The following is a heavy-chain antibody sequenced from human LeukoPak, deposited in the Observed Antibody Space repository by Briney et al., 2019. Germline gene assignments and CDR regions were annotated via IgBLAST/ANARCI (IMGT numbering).Heavy chain of an antibody. J-gene: IGHJ3*02. CDR1: GGTFSSYA. V-gene: IGHV1-69*13. Sequence: GASVKVSCKASGGTFSSYAISWVRQAPGQGLEWMGGIIPIFGTANCAQKFQGRVTITADESTSTAYMELSSLRSEDTAVYYCARGHWDIVVVPAALQAFDIWGQGTMVTVSS. CDR3: ARGHWDIVVVPAALQAFDI. D-gene: IGHD2-2*01. CDR2: IIPIFGTA.